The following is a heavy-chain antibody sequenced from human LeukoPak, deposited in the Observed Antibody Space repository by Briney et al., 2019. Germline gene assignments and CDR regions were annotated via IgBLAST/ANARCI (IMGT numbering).Heavy chain of an antibody. CDR1: GYTFTSYG. Sequence: ASVTVSCKASGYTFTSYGISWVRQAPGQGLEWMGWISAYNGNTNYAQKLQGRVTMTTDTSTSTAYMELRSLRSDDTAVYYCARWRYCSSTSCPPTGPRGQGTLVTVSS. D-gene: IGHD2-2*01. V-gene: IGHV1-18*01. CDR2: ISAYNGNT. J-gene: IGHJ5*02. CDR3: ARWRYCSSTSCPPTGP.